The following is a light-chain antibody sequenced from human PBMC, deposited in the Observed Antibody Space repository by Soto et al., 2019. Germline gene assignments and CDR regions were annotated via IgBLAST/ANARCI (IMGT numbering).Light chain of an antibody. J-gene: IGKJ1*01. CDR1: QSVSSN. CDR2: GAS. Sequence: EIVMTQSPATLSVSPGERATLSCRASQSVSSNLAWYQQKPCQAPRLLIYGASTRATGIPARFSGSGSGTEFTRTIISLQSADFAVYYCQQYNNWWTFGQGTKVESK. CDR3: QQYNNWWT. V-gene: IGKV3-15*01.